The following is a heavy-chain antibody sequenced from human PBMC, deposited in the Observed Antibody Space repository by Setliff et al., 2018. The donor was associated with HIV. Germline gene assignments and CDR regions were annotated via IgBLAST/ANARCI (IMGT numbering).Heavy chain of an antibody. CDR1: GYSFTSYW. V-gene: IGHV5-51*01. CDR2: IYPGDSHT. J-gene: IGHJ6*03. CDR3: ARHLGLPDATDYMDV. Sequence: PGESLKISCTGSGYSFTSYWIGWVRQMPGKGLEWMGIIYPGDSHTRYSPSFQGQVTISADKSISTAYLQCSSLKASDNAMYYCARHLGLPDATDYMDVWGKGTTVTVSS. D-gene: IGHD2-2*01.